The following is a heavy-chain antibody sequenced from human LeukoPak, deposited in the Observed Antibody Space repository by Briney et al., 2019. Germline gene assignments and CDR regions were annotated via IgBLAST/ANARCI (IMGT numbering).Heavy chain of an antibody. CDR2: IHYSGST. CDR1: DDSISNYY. Sequence: SETLSLTCTVSDDSISNYYWSWTRQPPGKGLEWLGNIHYSGSTKTNPSLKSRVTLSVDASKNQFSLKLTSVTAADTAVFYCARRRQVSWYSPYAFDIWGRGTMVTVSS. V-gene: IGHV4-59*08. D-gene: IGHD6-13*01. J-gene: IGHJ3*02. CDR3: ARRRQVSWYSPYAFDI.